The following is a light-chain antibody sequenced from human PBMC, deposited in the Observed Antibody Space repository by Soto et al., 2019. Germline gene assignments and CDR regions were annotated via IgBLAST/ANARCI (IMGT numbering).Light chain of an antibody. V-gene: IGKV1-33*01. CDR3: QNFDSAPQT. J-gene: IGKJ1*01. Sequence: DIQMTQSPSSLSASVGDRVTITCQASQDIRNYLNWYQQKPGKAPKLLIYDASNLESGVPSRFSGGGSGTEFTLTISSLQPEDVATYYCQNFDSAPQTFGQGTKVDIK. CDR1: QDIRNY. CDR2: DAS.